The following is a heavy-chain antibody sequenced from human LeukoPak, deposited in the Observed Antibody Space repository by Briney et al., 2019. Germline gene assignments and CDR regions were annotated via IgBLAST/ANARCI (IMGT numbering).Heavy chain of an antibody. J-gene: IGHJ4*02. CDR1: GGSISSYY. CDR3: ARSEYYYDSRRGFDY. D-gene: IGHD3-22*01. Sequence: PSETRSLTCTVSGGSISSYYWSWIRQPPGKGLEWIGYIYYSGSTNYNPSLKSRVTISVDTSKNQFSLKLSSVTAADTAVYYCARSEYYYDSRRGFDYWGQGTLVTVSS. CDR2: IYYSGST. V-gene: IGHV4-59*01.